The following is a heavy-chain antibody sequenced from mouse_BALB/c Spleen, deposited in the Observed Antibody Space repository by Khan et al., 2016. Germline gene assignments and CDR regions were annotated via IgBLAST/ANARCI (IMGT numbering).Heavy chain of an antibody. CDR3: SSTLQLCNGNTYGFAY. J-gene: IGHJ3*01. Sequence: EVELVESGGDLVKPGGSLKLSCAASGFTFSSYGMSWVRQTPDKRLEWVATISSGGSYTYYPDSVKGRFTISRDNAKNTLYLHMSSLKSEDTAMYYCSSTLQLCNGNTYGFAYWGQGTLVTVSA. V-gene: IGHV5-6*01. CDR1: GFTFSSYG. D-gene: IGHD2-12*01. CDR2: ISSGGSYT.